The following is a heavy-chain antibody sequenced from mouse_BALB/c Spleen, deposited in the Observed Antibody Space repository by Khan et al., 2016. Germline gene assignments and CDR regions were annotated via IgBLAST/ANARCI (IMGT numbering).Heavy chain of an antibody. CDR2: ISDGGSYT. J-gene: IGHJ3*01. V-gene: IGHV5-4*02. CDR3: AREGVRRGFAY. CDR1: GFTFSDYY. D-gene: IGHD2-14*01. Sequence: EVELVESGGGLVKPGGSLKLSCAASGFTFSDYYMYWVRQTPEKRLEWVATISDGGSYTYYPDSVKGRFTISRDNATKNLYLQMSSLKSEDTAMYYCAREGVRRGFAYWGQGTLVTVSA.